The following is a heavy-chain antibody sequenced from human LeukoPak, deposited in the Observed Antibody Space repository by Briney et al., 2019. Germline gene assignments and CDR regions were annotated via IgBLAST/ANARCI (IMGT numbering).Heavy chain of an antibody. CDR1: GGSISNYY. Sequence: SETLSLTCAVSGGSISNYYWNWIRQPAGKGLEWIGRIYTSGSTNYNPSLKSRLTMSMDTSKNQFSLRLSSVTAADTAVYYCARASDDFGDYGFDYWGQGTLVTVSS. J-gene: IGHJ4*02. V-gene: IGHV4-4*07. CDR2: IYTSGST. D-gene: IGHD4-17*01. CDR3: ARASDDFGDYGFDY.